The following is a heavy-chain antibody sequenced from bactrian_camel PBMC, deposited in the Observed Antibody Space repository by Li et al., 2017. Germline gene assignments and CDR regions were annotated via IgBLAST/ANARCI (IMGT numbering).Heavy chain of an antibody. D-gene: IGHD6*01. V-gene: IGHV3S53*01. Sequence: QVQLVESGGGSVQAGGSLRLSCGGSGYSINNLYMGWFRQAPGKEREGVAATDDDGSTTYADSVKGRFTISQDYTKDTLYLQMNSLKPEDTAMYTCAAGPPRRTYGGNWHEDRWYGRWGRGTQVTVS. CDR2: TDDDGST. CDR1: GYSINNLY. CDR3: AAGPPRRTYGGNWHEDRWYGR. J-gene: IGHJ4*01.